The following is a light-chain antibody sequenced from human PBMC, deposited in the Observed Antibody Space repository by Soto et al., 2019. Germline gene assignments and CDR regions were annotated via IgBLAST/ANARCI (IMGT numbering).Light chain of an antibody. CDR2: DVS. Sequence: QSVLTQPASVSGSPGQSIAISCTGSGSDVGGYNSVSWYQQHPGKAPKLMIYDVSKRPSGVPDRFSGSKSGNTASLTISGLQAEDEADYYCCSYVGGYSYVFGIGTKVTVL. CDR3: CSYVGGYSYV. V-gene: IGLV2-11*01. CDR1: GSDVGGYNS. J-gene: IGLJ1*01.